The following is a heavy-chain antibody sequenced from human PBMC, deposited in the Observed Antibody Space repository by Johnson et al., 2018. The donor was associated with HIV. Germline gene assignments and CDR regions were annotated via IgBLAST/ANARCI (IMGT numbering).Heavy chain of an antibody. Sequence: VQLVESGGGMVHPGRSLRLSCAASGFSFKNYVVHWVRQAPGQGLEWVASMSFDGGIKNYADSVKGRFTISRDNSMNSLFLQMNSLRAEDTAVYYCAKGSQLAHAFDIWGQGTMVTVSS. J-gene: IGHJ3*02. CDR3: AKGSQLAHAFDI. V-gene: IGHV3-30*18. D-gene: IGHD6-13*01. CDR1: GFSFKNYV. CDR2: MSFDGGIK.